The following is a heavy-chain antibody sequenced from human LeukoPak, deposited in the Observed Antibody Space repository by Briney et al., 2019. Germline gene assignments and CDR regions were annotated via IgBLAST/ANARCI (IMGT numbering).Heavy chain of an antibody. Sequence: GGSLRLSCAASGFTFDDYAMHWVRQAPGKGLEWVSGISWNSGSIGYADSVKGRFTISRDNAKNSLYLQMNSLRAEDTALYYCAKGGGAYYYDSSGYYHNYYYYMDVWGKGTTVTISS. CDR1: GFTFDDYA. CDR2: ISWNSGSI. CDR3: AKGGGAYYYDSSGYYHNYYYYMDV. V-gene: IGHV3-9*01. J-gene: IGHJ6*03. D-gene: IGHD3-22*01.